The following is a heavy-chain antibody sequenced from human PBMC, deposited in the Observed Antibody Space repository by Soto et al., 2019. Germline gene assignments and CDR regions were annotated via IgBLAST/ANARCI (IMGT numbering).Heavy chain of an antibody. J-gene: IGHJ5*02. V-gene: IGHV3-33*01. D-gene: IGHD2-2*01. CDR2: IWYEGSNK. CDR3: ARCPLGYCSSTSCYGGTYKWFDP. Sequence: GGSLRLSCAASGSTFSSYGMHWVRQAPGKGLEWMAVIWYEGSNKYYADPVKGRFTISRDNSKNTLYLQMNSLRAEDTAVYYCARCPLGYCSSTSCYGGTYKWFDPWGQGTLVTVS. CDR1: GSTFSSYG.